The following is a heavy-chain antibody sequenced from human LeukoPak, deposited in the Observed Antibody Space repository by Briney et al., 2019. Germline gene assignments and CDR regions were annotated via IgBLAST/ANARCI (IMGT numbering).Heavy chain of an antibody. CDR3: ARGRARYYGMDV. CDR1: GYTSTSYY. CDR2: INPSGGST. Sequence: ASVKVSCKASGYTSTSYYMHWVRQAPGQGLEWMGIINPSGGSTSYAQKFSGRVTMTRDTSTSTVYMELSSLRSEDTAVYYCARGRARYYGMDVWGQGTTVTVSS. V-gene: IGHV1-46*01. J-gene: IGHJ6*02.